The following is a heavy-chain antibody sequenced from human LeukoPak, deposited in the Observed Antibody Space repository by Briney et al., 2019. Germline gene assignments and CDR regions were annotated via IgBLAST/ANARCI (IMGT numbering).Heavy chain of an antibody. CDR1: GGSISSRSYY. V-gene: IGHV4-39*01. D-gene: IGHD2-2*01. J-gene: IGHJ4*02. Sequence: SETLSLTCTVSGGSISSRSYYWGWIRQPPGKGLEWIGSIFYSGTTYYNPSLNSRVTISVDTSKNQFSLRLSSVTAADTAVYYCASENCSGTGCSSFDYWGQGTLVTVSS. CDR3: ASENCSGTGCSSFDY. CDR2: IFYSGTT.